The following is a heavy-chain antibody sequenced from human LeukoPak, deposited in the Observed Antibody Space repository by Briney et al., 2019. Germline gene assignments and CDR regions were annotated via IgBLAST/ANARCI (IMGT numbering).Heavy chain of an antibody. J-gene: IGHJ3*02. CDR2: IYSSGST. Sequence: PSETLSLTCTVSGGSISSGSYSWSWIRQPAGKGLEWIGRIYSSGSTNYNASLKSRVTISVDTSKNQFSLKLSSVTAADTAVYYCAREFLRKGSADDAFDIWGQGTMVTVSS. CDR3: AREFLRKGSADDAFDI. CDR1: GGSISSGSYS. V-gene: IGHV4-61*02. D-gene: IGHD3-10*01.